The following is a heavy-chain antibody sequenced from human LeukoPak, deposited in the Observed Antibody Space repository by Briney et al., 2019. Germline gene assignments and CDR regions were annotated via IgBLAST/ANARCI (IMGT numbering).Heavy chain of an antibody. V-gene: IGHV1-18*01. D-gene: IGHD3-3*01. Sequence: ASVKVSCKASGGTFRSYGISWVRQAPGQGLEWMGWISIYNGNTDYAQKLRGRVTMTTDTSTSTAYMELRSLRSDDTAVYYCARITYDFWSGYYMPDDPWGQGTLVTVSS. CDR2: ISIYNGNT. J-gene: IGHJ5*02. CDR1: GGTFRSYG. CDR3: ARITYDFWSGYYMPDDP.